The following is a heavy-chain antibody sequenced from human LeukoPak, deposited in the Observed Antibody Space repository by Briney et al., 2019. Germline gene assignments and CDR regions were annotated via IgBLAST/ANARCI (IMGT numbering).Heavy chain of an antibody. CDR3: ARSSSSSWPHLLFQH. D-gene: IGHD6-13*01. V-gene: IGHV4-38-2*01. J-gene: IGHJ1*01. Sequence: PSETLSLTCAVSGYSISSGYYWGWIRQPPGKGLEWIGSIYTSGSTNYNPSLKSRVTMSVDTSKNQFSLKLSSVTAADTAVYYCARSSSSSWPHLLFQHWGQGTLVTVSS. CDR1: GYSISSGYY. CDR2: IYTSGST.